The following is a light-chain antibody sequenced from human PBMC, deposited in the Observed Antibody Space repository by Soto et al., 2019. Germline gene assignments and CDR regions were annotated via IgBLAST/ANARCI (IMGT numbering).Light chain of an antibody. CDR3: QQYGSAPRVS. J-gene: IGKJ4*01. CDR2: GAS. CDR1: QSVSSSY. Sequence: EIVLTQSPGTLSLSPGERATLSCRASQSVSSSYLAWYQQKPGQAPRLLIYGASSRATGIPDRFSGSGAGTDFTLTISRLEDEDFAVYYCQQYGSAPRVSFGGGTKVEIK. V-gene: IGKV3-20*01.